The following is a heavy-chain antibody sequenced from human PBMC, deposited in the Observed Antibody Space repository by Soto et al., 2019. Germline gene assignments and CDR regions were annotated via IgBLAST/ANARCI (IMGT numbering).Heavy chain of an antibody. Sequence: STVYGGKSIDLYWSWISKKKGKGLEWIGEINHSGSTNYNPSLKSRVTISVDTSKNQFSLKLSSATAADTAVYYCARAAPVLLWFGELWNWFDPWGQGTLVTVSS. D-gene: IGHD3-10*01. J-gene: IGHJ5*02. CDR1: GGKSIDLY. CDR2: INHSGST. V-gene: IGHV4-34*01. CDR3: ARAAPVLLWFGELWNWFDP.